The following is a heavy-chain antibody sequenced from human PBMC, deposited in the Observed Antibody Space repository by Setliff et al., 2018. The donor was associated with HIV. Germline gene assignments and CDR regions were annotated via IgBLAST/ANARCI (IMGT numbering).Heavy chain of an antibody. CDR1: GGTFSRDA. Sequence: SAKVSCKASGGTFSRDAISWVRQAPGQGLEWMGGIISMFGTANYAQKFQGRVTITADESTNTAYMELSSLRSEDTAVYYCARDREAEGDAFDIWGQGTMVTVS. CDR2: IISMFGTA. J-gene: IGHJ3*02. CDR3: ARDREAEGDAFDI. V-gene: IGHV1-69*13. D-gene: IGHD3-10*01.